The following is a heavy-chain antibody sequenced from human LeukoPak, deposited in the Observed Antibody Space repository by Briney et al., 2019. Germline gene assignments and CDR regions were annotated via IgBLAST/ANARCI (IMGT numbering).Heavy chain of an antibody. CDR1: GFTFSSYA. Sequence: GGSLRLSCAASGFTFSSYAMHWVRQAPGKGLEWVAVISYDGSNKYYADSVKGRFTISRDNSKNTLYLQMNSLRAEDTAVYYCARALRAYSSSWYNWDYWGQGTLVTVPS. J-gene: IGHJ4*02. CDR3: ARALRAYSSSWYNWDY. D-gene: IGHD6-13*01. CDR2: ISYDGSNK. V-gene: IGHV3-30-3*01.